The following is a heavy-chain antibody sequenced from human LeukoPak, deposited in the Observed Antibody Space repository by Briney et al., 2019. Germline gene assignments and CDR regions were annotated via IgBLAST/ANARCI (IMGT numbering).Heavy chain of an antibody. D-gene: IGHD4-23*01. CDR3: ARDIAGYGGNVAVDY. V-gene: IGHV1-2*04. CDR1: GYTFTGYY. CDR2: INPNSGGT. J-gene: IGHJ4*02. Sequence: ASVKVSCKASGYTFTGYYMHWVRQAPGQGLEWMGWINPNSGGTNYAQKFQGWVTMTRDTSISTAYMELSRLRSDDTAVYYCARDIAGYGGNVAVDYWGQGTLVTVSS.